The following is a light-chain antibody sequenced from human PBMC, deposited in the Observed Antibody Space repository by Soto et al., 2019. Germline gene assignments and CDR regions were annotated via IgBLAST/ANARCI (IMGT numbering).Light chain of an antibody. CDR2: YDD. CDR3: QVWDSSSDHVV. V-gene: IGLV3-21*01. CDR1: NIGNKN. Sequence: SYELTQPRSLSVAPGKTARITCGGDNIGNKNVQWYQQKSGQAPVLVIYYDDDRPSGIPERFDGSNSGNTATLTISRVEGEDEADYYCQVWDSSSDHVVFGGGTQLTVL. J-gene: IGLJ2*01.